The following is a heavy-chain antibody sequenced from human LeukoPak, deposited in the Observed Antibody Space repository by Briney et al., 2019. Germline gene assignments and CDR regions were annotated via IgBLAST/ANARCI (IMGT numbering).Heavy chain of an antibody. Sequence: SETLSLTCAVSGGSVSSGYYYWSWIRQPPGRGREGIVYRYYGGSTSYNPSLKSRVTISLDTSKNQFSLKLSSVTAADTAIYYCARDSPNWGGRAFDIWGQGTMVIVSS. V-gene: IGHV4-61*01. D-gene: IGHD7-27*01. CDR1: GGSVSSGYYY. CDR3: ARDSPNWGGRAFDI. CDR2: RYYGGST. J-gene: IGHJ3*02.